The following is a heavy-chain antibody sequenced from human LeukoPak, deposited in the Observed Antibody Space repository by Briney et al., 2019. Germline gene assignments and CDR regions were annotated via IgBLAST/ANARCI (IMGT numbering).Heavy chain of an antibody. D-gene: IGHD6-19*01. CDR1: GGSISSGDYY. Sequence: PSQTQSLTCTVSGGSISSGDYYWSWIRQPPGKGLEWIGYIYYSGSTYYNPSLKSRVTISVDTSKNQFSLKLSSVTAADTAVYYCARGGFQWLALDYWGQGTLVTVSS. CDR3: ARGGFQWLALDY. CDR2: IYYSGST. J-gene: IGHJ4*02. V-gene: IGHV4-30-4*08.